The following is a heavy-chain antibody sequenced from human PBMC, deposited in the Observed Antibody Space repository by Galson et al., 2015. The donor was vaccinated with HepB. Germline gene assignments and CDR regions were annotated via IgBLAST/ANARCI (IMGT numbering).Heavy chain of an antibody. Sequence: SVKVSCKASGYTFTGYYMHWVRQAPGQGLEWMGWINAGNGNTKYSQKFQGRVTITRDTSASTAYMELSSLRSEDTAVYYCASSSIAARTYWYFDLWGRGTLVTVSS. D-gene: IGHD6-6*01. CDR3: ASSSIAARTYWYFDL. J-gene: IGHJ2*01. V-gene: IGHV1-3*01. CDR2: INAGNGNT. CDR1: GYTFTGYY.